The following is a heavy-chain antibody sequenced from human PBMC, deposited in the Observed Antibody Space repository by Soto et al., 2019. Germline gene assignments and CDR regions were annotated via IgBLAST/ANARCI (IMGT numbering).Heavy chain of an antibody. Sequence: QLQLQESGSGLVKPSQTLSLTCAVSGGSISSGGYSWSWIRQPPGKGLEWIGYIYHSGSTYYNPSRKSRVTISVDRSKNQCSPKLSSVTAADTAVYYCARKRGGYCSGGSCPTYGMDVWGQGTTVTVSS. D-gene: IGHD2-15*01. CDR2: IYHSGST. CDR1: GGSISSGGYS. V-gene: IGHV4-30-2*01. J-gene: IGHJ6*02. CDR3: ARKRGGYCSGGSCPTYGMDV.